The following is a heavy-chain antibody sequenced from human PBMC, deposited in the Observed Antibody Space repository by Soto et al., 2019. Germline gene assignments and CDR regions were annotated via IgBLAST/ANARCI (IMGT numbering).Heavy chain of an antibody. CDR3: ARCIAALGPIDY. J-gene: IGHJ4*02. Sequence: SETLSLTCAVSGGSISSSNWWSWVRQPPGKGLEWIGEIYHSGSTNYNPSLKSRVTISIDKSKNQFSLKLTSVTAADTAVYYCARCIAALGPIDYWGQGTLVTVSS. CDR2: IYHSGST. D-gene: IGHD6-13*01. CDR1: GGSISSSNW. V-gene: IGHV4-4*02.